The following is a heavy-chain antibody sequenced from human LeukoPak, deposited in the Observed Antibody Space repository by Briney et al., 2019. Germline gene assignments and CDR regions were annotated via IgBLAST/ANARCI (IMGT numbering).Heavy chain of an antibody. D-gene: IGHD6-19*01. CDR3: ARGYSSGWYNYYYMDV. CDR2: INHSGST. V-gene: IGHV4-34*01. Sequence: PSETLSLTCAVYGGTFSGYYWSWIRQPPGKGLEWIGEINHSGSTNYNPSLKSRVTISVDTSKNQFSLKLSSVTAADTAVYYCARGYSSGWYNYYYMDVWGKGTTVTVSS. CDR1: GGTFSGYY. J-gene: IGHJ6*03.